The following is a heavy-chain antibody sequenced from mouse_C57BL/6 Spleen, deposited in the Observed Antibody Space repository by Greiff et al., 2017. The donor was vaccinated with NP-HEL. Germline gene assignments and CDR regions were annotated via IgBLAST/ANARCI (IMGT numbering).Heavy chain of an antibody. J-gene: IGHJ1*03. V-gene: IGHV1-64*01. Sequence: QVQLQQPGAELVKPGASVKLSCKASGYTFTSYWMHWVKQRPGQGLEWIGMIHPNSGSTNYNEKFKSKATLTVDKSSSTAYMQLSSLTSEDSAVYYGAAGSSYPWYFDVWGTGTTVTVSS. CDR3: AAGSSYPWYFDV. D-gene: IGHD1-1*01. CDR1: GYTFTSYW. CDR2: IHPNSGST.